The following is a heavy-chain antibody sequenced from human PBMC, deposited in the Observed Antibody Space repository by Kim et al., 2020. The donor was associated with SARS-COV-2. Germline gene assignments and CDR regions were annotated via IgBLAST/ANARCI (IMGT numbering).Heavy chain of an antibody. V-gene: IGHV4-39*01. Sequence: SETLSLTCTVSGGSISSSSYYWGWIRQPPGKGLEWIGSIYYSGSTYYNPSLKSRVTISVDTSKNQFSLKLSSVTAADTAVYYCATSHQARSIAARLNWYFDLWGRGTLVTVSS. J-gene: IGHJ2*01. CDR2: IYYSGST. D-gene: IGHD6-6*01. CDR3: ATSHQARSIAARLNWYFDL. CDR1: GGSISSSSYY.